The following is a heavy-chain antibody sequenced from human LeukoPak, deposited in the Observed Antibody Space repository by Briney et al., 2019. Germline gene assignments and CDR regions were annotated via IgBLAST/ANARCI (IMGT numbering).Heavy chain of an antibody. V-gene: IGHV4-34*01. CDR2: INHSGST. CDR1: GGSFSGYY. J-gene: IGHJ5*02. CDR3: ARGRNWFDP. Sequence: SETLSLTCAVYGGSFSGYYWSWIRQPPGKGLEWIGEINHSGSTNYNPSLKSRVTMSLDTSKNQFSLNLSSVTAADTAVYYCARGRNWFDPWGQGTLVTVSS.